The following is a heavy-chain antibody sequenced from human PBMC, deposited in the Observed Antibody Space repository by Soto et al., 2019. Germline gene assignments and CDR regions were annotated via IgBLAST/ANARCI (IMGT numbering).Heavy chain of an antibody. V-gene: IGHV1-2*04. J-gene: IGHJ4*02. D-gene: IGHD3-9*01. Sequence: ASVKVSCKASGYTFTGYYMHWVRQAPGQGLEWMGWINPNSGGTNYAQKFQGWVTMTRDTSISTAYMKLSRLRSDDTAVYYCARDIDILTGMYYFDYWGQGTLVTVSS. CDR2: INPNSGGT. CDR1: GYTFTGYY. CDR3: ARDIDILTGMYYFDY.